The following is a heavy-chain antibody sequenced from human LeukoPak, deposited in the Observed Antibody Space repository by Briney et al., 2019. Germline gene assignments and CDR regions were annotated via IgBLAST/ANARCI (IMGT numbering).Heavy chain of an antibody. CDR1: GFTFSSFS. CDR2: ISSSGSTI. Sequence: GGSLRLSCAASGFTFSSFSLNWVRQAPGKGLEWVSYISSSGSTIDYADSVKGRFTISRDNAKNTLYLQMNSLRAEDTAVYYCARVNYYYGSGAMDVWGKGTTVTVSS. V-gene: IGHV3-48*01. CDR3: ARVNYYYGSGAMDV. D-gene: IGHD3-10*01. J-gene: IGHJ6*04.